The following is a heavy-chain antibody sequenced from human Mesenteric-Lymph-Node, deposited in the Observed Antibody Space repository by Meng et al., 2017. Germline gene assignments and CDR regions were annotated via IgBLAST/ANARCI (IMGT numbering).Heavy chain of an antibody. V-gene: IGHV4-34*01. D-gene: IGHD4-17*01. CDR1: GGFFSGSY. CDR2: INHSGST. Sequence: QVQLQQWGGGLLKPSETLSLTCAVYGGFFSGSYWSWIRQPPGKGLEWIGEINHSGSTNYNPSLKNRVTISVDTSKNQFSLKLSSVTAADTAVYYCARDPGTVTDYWGQGTLVTVSS. CDR3: ARDPGTVTDY. J-gene: IGHJ4*02.